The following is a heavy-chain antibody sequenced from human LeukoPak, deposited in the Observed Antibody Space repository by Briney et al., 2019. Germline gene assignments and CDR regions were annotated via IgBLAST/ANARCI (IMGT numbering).Heavy chain of an antibody. Sequence: GASVKVSCRASGYTFTDDYMHWVRQAPGQGLEWMGWINPNSGGTHSAQKFQGRVTMTRDTSISTAYMELSRLRSDDTAVYYCAREESSGPAFANWGQGTLVIVSS. CDR3: AREESSGPAFAN. D-gene: IGHD3-22*01. J-gene: IGHJ4*02. CDR2: INPNSGGT. V-gene: IGHV1-2*02. CDR1: GYTFTDDY.